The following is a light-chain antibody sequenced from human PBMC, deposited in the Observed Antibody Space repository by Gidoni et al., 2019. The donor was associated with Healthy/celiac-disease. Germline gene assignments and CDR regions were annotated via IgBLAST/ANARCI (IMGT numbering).Light chain of an antibody. CDR1: QSIRSY. CDR2: DAS. J-gene: IGKJ1*01. V-gene: IGKV1-39*01. CDR3: QQSYSTDWT. Sequence: IHITQSPSSLSASVGDSFTITCRASQSIRSYLNWYQQKPGKAPQLLIYDASSLQSWVPSSFSGSGSGTDFTLTISSLQPEDFATYYCQQSYSTDWTFGQGTKVEIK.